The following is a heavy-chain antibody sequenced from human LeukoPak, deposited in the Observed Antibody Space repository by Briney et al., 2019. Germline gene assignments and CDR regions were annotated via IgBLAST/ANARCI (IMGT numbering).Heavy chain of an antibody. Sequence: ASVKVSCKASGYTFTSYDISWVRQATGQGLEWMGWMNPNSGKTGYAQKFQGRVTMTRNTSISTAYMELSSLRSEDTAVYYCARGIRHYYDSSGRTRRYYYYYMDVWGKGTTVTVSS. D-gene: IGHD3-22*01. J-gene: IGHJ6*03. V-gene: IGHV1-8*01. CDR3: ARGIRHYYDSSGRTRRYYYYYMDV. CDR2: MNPNSGKT. CDR1: GYTFTSYD.